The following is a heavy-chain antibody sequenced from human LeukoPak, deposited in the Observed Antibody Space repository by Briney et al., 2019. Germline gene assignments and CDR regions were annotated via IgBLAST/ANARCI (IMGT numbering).Heavy chain of an antibody. J-gene: IGHJ4*02. CDR1: GFTFSSYG. CDR2: LWYDGTNE. CDR3: ARDEGVYNYGTSFDY. D-gene: IGHD5-18*01. Sequence: GESLKISCAASGFTFSSYGMHWVRQAPGKGLEWVAVLWYDGTNEYYADSVKGRFTISRDNSKNTLYLQMNSLRAEDTAVHYCARDEGVYNYGTSFDYWGQGTLVTVSS. V-gene: IGHV3-33*01.